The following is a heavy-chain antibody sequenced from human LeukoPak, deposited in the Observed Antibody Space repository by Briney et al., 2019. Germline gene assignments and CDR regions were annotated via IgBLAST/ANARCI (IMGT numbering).Heavy chain of an antibody. D-gene: IGHD2-21*01. J-gene: IGHJ5*02. CDR3: AKADSTSLNWFDP. CDR1: GFTSSSYA. Sequence: PGGSLRLSCAASGFTSSSYAMAWVRQAPGKGLEWVSVINESGGTTYYAASVQGRFTISRDSSKNTLYLQLSSLRAEDTALYYCAKADSTSLNWFDPWGQGTLVTVSS. V-gene: IGHV3-23*01. CDR2: INESGGTT.